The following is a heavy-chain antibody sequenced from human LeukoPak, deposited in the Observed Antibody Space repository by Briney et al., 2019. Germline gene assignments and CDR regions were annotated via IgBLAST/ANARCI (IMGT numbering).Heavy chain of an antibody. J-gene: IGHJ3*02. D-gene: IGHD3-22*01. V-gene: IGHV4-61*08. CDR3: ARDCLDSRHWPSDAFDI. CDR2: IYYSGST. CDR1: GVSISSGGYS. Sequence: PSQTLSLTCAASGVSISSGGYSWSWIRQPPGKGLEWIGYIYYSGSTNYNPSLKSRVTISVDTSKNQFSLKLSSVTAADTAVYYCARDCLDSRHWPSDAFDIWGQGTMVTVSS.